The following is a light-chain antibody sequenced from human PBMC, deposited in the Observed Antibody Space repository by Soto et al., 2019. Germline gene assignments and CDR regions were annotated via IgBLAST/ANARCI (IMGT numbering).Light chain of an antibody. Sequence: QSALAQPASVSGSPGQSITISCRGTRSDIGSYNYVAWYQQFPGKTPKILIYGVSNRPSGVSSRFSGSKSGNTASLTISGLQAEDEADYYCISYTGSSTSYVFGSGTTVTVL. CDR2: GVS. CDR3: ISYTGSSTSYV. CDR1: RSDIGSYNY. J-gene: IGLJ1*01. V-gene: IGLV2-14*01.